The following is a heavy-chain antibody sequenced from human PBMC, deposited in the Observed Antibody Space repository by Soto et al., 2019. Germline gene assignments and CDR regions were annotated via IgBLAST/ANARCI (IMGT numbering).Heavy chain of an antibody. CDR2: INSDGRSI. J-gene: IGHJ6*02. Sequence: EVQLVESGGGLVQRGGSVRLSFEASKFTITSYWMHWVRQAPGKGLVWFSGINSDGRSISYADAVKGRFTISRDNAKNTMYLQMNSLRVEDTAVYYCAREVSHGYVLRGMDVWGQGTTVTVFS. CDR1: KFTITSYW. CDR3: AREVSHGYVLRGMDV. V-gene: IGHV3-74*01. D-gene: IGHD5-18*01.